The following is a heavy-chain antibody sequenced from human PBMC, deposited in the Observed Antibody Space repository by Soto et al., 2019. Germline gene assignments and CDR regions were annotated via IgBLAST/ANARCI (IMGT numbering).Heavy chain of an antibody. Sequence: GASVKVSCKTSGYTFISNAIHWVRQAPGQRLEWMGWINPDNGNTKYSQKFQGRVTLARDTSATTAYMELRSLTSEDTAVYYCSRDPGDGHYFDSWGQGTPVTVSS. D-gene: IGHD2-21*01. CDR2: INPDNGNT. V-gene: IGHV1-3*01. CDR1: GYTFISNA. CDR3: SRDPGDGHYFDS. J-gene: IGHJ4*02.